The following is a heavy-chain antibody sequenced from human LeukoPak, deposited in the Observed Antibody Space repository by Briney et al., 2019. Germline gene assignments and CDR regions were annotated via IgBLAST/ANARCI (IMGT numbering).Heavy chain of an antibody. Sequence: SQTLSLTCNVSGGSLSSGDYYWSCIRQPPGKGLGWIGYIYYSGSTYYNPSLKSRVTISVDTSKNQFSLKLSSVTAADTAVYYCARARSAGNIYYYGMDVWGKGTTVTVSS. CDR1: GGSLSSGDYY. J-gene: IGHJ6*04. V-gene: IGHV4-30-4*01. D-gene: IGHD6-13*01. CDR3: ARARSAGNIYYYGMDV. CDR2: IYYSGST.